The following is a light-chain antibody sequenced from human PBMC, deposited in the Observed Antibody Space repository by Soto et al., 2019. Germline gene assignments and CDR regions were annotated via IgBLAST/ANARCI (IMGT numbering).Light chain of an antibody. V-gene: IGKV4-1*01. Sequence: DSVMAQSPDSLDVSLGEKPTINRKSSQSVLYSSNNKNYLAWYQQKQGQPPKXXIYWASTRESGVPDRFSGSGSGTDFTLTISSLQAEDVAVYYCQQYYSTPLTFGGGTKVDIK. CDR2: WAS. CDR1: QSVLYSSNNKNY. CDR3: QQYYSTPLT. J-gene: IGKJ4*01.